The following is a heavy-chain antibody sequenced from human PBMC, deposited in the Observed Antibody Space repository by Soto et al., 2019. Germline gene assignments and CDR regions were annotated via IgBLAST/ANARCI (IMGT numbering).Heavy chain of an antibody. V-gene: IGHV4-30-4*01. CDR1: GGCISSGDYY. CDR3: ASAQPWGDPCYYYYGMHV. CDR2: IYYSGST. Sequence: SETLSLTCTVSGGCISSGDYYWSWIRQPPGKGLEWIGYIYYSGSTYYNPSLKSRVTISVDTSKNQFSLKLSSVTAADTAVYYCASAQPWGDPCYYYYGMHVCGQATTVTVSS. J-gene: IGHJ6*02. D-gene: IGHD2-21*02.